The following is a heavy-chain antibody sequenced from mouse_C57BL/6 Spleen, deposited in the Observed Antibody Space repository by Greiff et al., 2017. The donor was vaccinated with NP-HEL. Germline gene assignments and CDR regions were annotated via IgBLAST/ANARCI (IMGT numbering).Heavy chain of an antibody. J-gene: IGHJ4*01. Sequence: EVKLQESGPGLVKPSQSLSLTCSVTGYSITSGYYWNWIRQSPGNKLEWMGYISYDGSNNYNPSLKNQITITRDTSKNQFFLKLNSVTTEDTATYYSAREDDGYYYAMDYWGQGTSLTVSS. CDR1: GYSITSGYY. CDR2: ISYDGSN. CDR3: AREDDGYYYAMDY. D-gene: IGHD2-12*01. V-gene: IGHV3-6*01.